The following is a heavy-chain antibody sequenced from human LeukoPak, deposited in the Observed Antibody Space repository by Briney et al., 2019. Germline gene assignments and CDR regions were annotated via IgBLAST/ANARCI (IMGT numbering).Heavy chain of an antibody. V-gene: IGHV1-69*04. J-gene: IGHJ6*02. CDR3: ARDEMDYGGNSGYYYYGMDV. Sequence: GSSVKVSCKASGGTFISYAISWVRQAPGQGLEWMGRIIPILGIANYAQKFQGRVTITADKSTSTAYMELSSLRSEDTAVYYCARDEMDYGGNSGYYYYGMDVWGQGTTVTVSS. CDR1: GGTFISYA. CDR2: IIPILGIA. D-gene: IGHD4-23*01.